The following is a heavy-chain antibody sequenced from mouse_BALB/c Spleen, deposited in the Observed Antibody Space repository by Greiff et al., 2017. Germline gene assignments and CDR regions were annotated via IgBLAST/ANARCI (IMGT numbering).Heavy chain of an antibody. CDR1: GYAFTSYN. CDR2: IDPYNGGT. J-gene: IGHJ4*01. Sequence: VHVKQSGPELVKPGASVKVSCKASGYAFTSYNMYWVKQSHGKSLEWIGYIDPYNGGTSYNQKFKGKATLTVDKSSSTAYMHLNSLTSEDSAVYYCARKEVRRGVDYWGQGTSVTVSS. D-gene: IGHD2-14*01. CDR3: ARKEVRRGVDY. V-gene: IGHV1S135*01.